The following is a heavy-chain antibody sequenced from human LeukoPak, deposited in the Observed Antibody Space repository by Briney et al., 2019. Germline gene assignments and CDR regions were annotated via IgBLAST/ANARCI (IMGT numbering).Heavy chain of an antibody. CDR2: LNADGNSI. Sequence: GGSLRLSCAASGFTFSNYWMHWVRQAPGKGLVWVSRLNADGNSITYADSVRGRFTISRDSAKNTLYLQMNSLRAEDTALYYCARVARGDYYYYYMDVWGKGTTVTVSS. CDR3: ARVARGDYYYYYMDV. CDR1: GFTFSNYW. J-gene: IGHJ6*03. D-gene: IGHD3-10*01. V-gene: IGHV3-74*01.